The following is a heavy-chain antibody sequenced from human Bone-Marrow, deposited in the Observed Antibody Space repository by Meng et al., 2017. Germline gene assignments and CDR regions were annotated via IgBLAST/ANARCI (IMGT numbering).Heavy chain of an antibody. J-gene: IGHJ4*02. CDR2: NHSGST. V-gene: IGHV4-34*01. CDR3: ARPYGDH. D-gene: IGHD4-17*01. Sequence: NHSGSTNYNPSLKSRVTISVDTSKNQFSLKLSSVTAADTAVYYCARPYGDHWGQGTLVTVSS.